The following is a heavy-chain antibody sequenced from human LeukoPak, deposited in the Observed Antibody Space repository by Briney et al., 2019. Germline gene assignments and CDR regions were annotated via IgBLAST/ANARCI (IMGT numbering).Heavy chain of an antibody. CDR3: AKDFYGDPDAFDI. Sequence: VGSLRLSCAASGFTFSSYGMHWVRQAPGKGLEWVAFIRYDGSNKYYADSVKGRFTISRDNSKNTLYLQMNSLRAEDTAVYYCAKDFYGDPDAFDIWGQGTMVTVSS. V-gene: IGHV3-30*02. CDR1: GFTFSSYG. CDR2: IRYDGSNK. D-gene: IGHD4-17*01. J-gene: IGHJ3*02.